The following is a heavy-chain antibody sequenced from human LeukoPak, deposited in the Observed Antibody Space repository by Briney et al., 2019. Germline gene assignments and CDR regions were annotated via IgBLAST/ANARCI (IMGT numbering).Heavy chain of an antibody. J-gene: IGHJ6*03. CDR2: IYTNGST. CDR3: ARGTKPRSIVVVPAAVGYLDV. D-gene: IGHD2-2*01. Sequence: SETLSLTCTVSGGSISSGSYYWSWIRQPAGKGLEWIGCIYTNGSTNYNPSLKSRVTISVDTSKNQFSLKLSSVTAADTAVYYCARGTKPRSIVVVPAAVGYLDVWGKGTTVTISS. V-gene: IGHV4-61*02. CDR1: GGSISSGSYY.